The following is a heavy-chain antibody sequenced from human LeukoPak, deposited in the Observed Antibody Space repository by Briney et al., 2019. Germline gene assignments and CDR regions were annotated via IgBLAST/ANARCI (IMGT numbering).Heavy chain of an antibody. V-gene: IGHV3-48*01. D-gene: IGHD2-15*01. J-gene: IGHJ4*02. CDR3: ARGILYTYDY. Sequence: GGSLRLSCAASGFTFSSYSMNWVRQAPGKGLEWVSYISSSSNTIYYADSVKGRFTISRDNAKNSLYLQMNNLRAEDTAVYYCARGILYTYDYWGQVTLVTVSS. CDR1: GFTFSSYS. CDR2: ISSSSNTI.